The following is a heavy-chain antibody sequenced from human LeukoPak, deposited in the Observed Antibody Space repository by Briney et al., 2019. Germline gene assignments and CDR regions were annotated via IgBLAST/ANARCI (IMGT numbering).Heavy chain of an antibody. D-gene: IGHD3-10*01. CDR1: GFSFSDYY. CDR2: ISGSGSSI. CDR3: ARARPVRGVIPDYDYYYMDV. V-gene: IGHV3-11*01. J-gene: IGHJ6*03. Sequence: GGSLRLSCAASGFSFSDYYMRWIRQAPGKGLEWVSFISGSGSSIYYADSVKGRFTISRDNAKSSLYLQMNSLRAEDTAVYYCARARPVRGVIPDYDYYYMDVWGKGTTVTVSS.